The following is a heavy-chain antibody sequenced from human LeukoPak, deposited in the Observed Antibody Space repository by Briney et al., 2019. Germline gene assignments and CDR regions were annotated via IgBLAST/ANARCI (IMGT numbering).Heavy chain of an antibody. D-gene: IGHD3-10*01. CDR1: GFTFSSYG. J-gene: IGHJ4*02. Sequence: GGSLRLSCAASGFTFSSYGMHWVRQAPGKGLEWVSYISSSGRTIYYADSVKGRFTVSRDNAKNSLYLQMNSLRAEDTAVYYCTTAGAYWGQGTLVTVSS. V-gene: IGHV3-48*04. CDR2: ISSSGRTI. CDR3: TTAGAY.